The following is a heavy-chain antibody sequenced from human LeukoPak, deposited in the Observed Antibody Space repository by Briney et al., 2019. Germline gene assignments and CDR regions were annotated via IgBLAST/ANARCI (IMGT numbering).Heavy chain of an antibody. CDR3: AKDGGFLEWLLFYYFDY. CDR1: GFTFSSYW. J-gene: IGHJ4*02. CDR2: INPDGSGT. D-gene: IGHD3-3*01. Sequence: GGSLRLSCAASGFTFSSYWMHWVRQGPGKGLVWVSRINPDGSGTSHADSVKGRFTISRDNSKNTLYLQMNSLRAEDTAVYYCAKDGGFLEWLLFYYFDYWGQGTLVTVSS. V-gene: IGHV3-74*01.